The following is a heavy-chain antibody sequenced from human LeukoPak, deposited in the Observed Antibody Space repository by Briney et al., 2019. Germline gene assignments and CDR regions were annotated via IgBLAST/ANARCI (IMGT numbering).Heavy chain of an antibody. CDR3: ARPMTDYCDRSGYCGLYGL. J-gene: IGHJ4*02. D-gene: IGHD3-22*01. CDR2: IYYSGST. CDR1: GGSFSGYY. V-gene: IGHV4-34*01. Sequence: SETLSLTCAVYGGSFSGYYWGWIRQPPGKGLEWIGSIYYSGSTYYNPSLKSRVIISVDTSKNQFSLKLSSVTAADTAVYYCARPMTDYCDRSGYCGLYGLWGQGTLVTVSS.